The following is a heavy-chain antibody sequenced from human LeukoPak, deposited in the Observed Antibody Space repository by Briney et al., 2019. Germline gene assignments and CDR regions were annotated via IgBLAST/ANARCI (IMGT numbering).Heavy chain of an antibody. J-gene: IGHJ6*02. CDR1: GFILSNHW. D-gene: IGHD1/OR15-1a*01. CDR2: INKDGSEK. CDR3: ARNNDMDV. Sequence: LRLSCAASGFILSNHWMTWVRQAPGKGPEWVANINKDGSEKYYVDSVKGRFTISRDTAKNSLYLQMNNLRAEDTALYYCARNNDMDVWGQGTTVIVSS. V-gene: IGHV3-7*03.